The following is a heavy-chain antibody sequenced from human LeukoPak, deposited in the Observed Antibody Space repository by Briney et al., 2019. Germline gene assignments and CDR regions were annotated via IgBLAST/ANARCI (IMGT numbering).Heavy chain of an antibody. J-gene: IGHJ4*02. CDR3: ARGVRPPGARSVVGATTVDY. V-gene: IGHV4-34*01. CDR1: GGSFSGYY. CDR2: INHSGST. Sequence: PSETLSLTCAVYGGSFSGYYWSWIRQPPGKGLEWIGEINHSGSTNYNPSLKSRVTISVDTSKKQFSLKLSSVTAADTAVYYCARGVRPPGARSVVGATTVDYWGQGTLVTVSS. D-gene: IGHD1-26*01.